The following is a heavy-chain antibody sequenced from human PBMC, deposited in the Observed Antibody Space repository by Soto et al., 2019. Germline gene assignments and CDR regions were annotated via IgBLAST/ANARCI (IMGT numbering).Heavy chain of an antibody. D-gene: IGHD2-15*01. Sequence: PGGSLRLSCAACGFTFSSYSMNWVRQAPGKGLEWVSYISSSSSTIYYADSVKGRFTISRDNAKNSLYLQMNSLRAEDTAVYYCARVKGWFAVVVAADYYYYGMDVWGQGTTVTVSS. J-gene: IGHJ6*02. CDR2: ISSSSSTI. CDR3: ARVKGWFAVVVAADYYYYGMDV. CDR1: GFTFSSYS. V-gene: IGHV3-48*01.